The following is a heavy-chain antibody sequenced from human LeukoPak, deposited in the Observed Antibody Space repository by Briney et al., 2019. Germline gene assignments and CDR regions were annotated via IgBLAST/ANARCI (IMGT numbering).Heavy chain of an antibody. CDR1: GGSFSGYY. V-gene: IGHV4-34*01. J-gene: IGHJ5*02. CDR2: INHSGST. Sequence: SETLSLTCAVYGGSFSGYYWSWIRQPPGKGLEWIGEINHSGSTNYNPSLKSRVTISVDTSTKRSPLRLSSVTAADTTVYYCASPQAEQELEPYNWFDPWGQGTLVTVS. D-gene: IGHD6-13*01. CDR3: ASPQAEQELEPYNWFDP.